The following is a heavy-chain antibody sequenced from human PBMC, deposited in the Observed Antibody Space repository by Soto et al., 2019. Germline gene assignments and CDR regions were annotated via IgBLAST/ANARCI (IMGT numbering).Heavy chain of an antibody. J-gene: IGHJ4*02. Sequence: PGGSLRVSCAASGFTFSSYSMNWVRQAPGKGLEWVSSISSSSSYIYYADSVKGRFTIPRDNAKNSLYLQMNSLRAEDTAVYYCARDQPGYSYGYGLGYWGQGTLVTVS. CDR2: ISSSSSYI. CDR3: ARDQPGYSYGYGLGY. V-gene: IGHV3-21*01. CDR1: GFTFSSYS. D-gene: IGHD5-18*01.